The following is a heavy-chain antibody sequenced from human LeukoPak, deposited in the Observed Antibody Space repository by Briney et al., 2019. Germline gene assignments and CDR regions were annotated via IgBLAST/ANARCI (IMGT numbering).Heavy chain of an antibody. D-gene: IGHD6-19*01. J-gene: IGHJ5*02. CDR2: IIPIFGTA. CDR1: GGTFSSYA. V-gene: IGHV1-69*05. CDR3: ARLMTTYSSGHDP. Sequence: SVKVSCKASGGTFSSYAISWVRQAPGQGLEWMGRIIPIFGTANYAQKFQGRVTITTDESTSTAYIELSSLRSEDTAVYYCARLMTTYSSGHDPWGQGTLVTVSS.